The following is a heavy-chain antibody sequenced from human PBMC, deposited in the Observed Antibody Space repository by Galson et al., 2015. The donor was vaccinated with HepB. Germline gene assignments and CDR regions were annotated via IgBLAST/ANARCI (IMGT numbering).Heavy chain of an antibody. CDR3: ASAGLLEWLLPNYGMDV. CDR1: GFTFSSYS. D-gene: IGHD3-3*01. V-gene: IGHV3-21*01. Sequence: SLRLSCAASGFTFSSYSMNWVRQAPGKGLEWVSSISSSSSYIYYADSVKGRFTISRDNAKNSLYLQMNSLRAEDTAVYYCASAGLLEWLLPNYGMDVWGQGTTVTVSS. CDR2: ISSSSSYI. J-gene: IGHJ6*02.